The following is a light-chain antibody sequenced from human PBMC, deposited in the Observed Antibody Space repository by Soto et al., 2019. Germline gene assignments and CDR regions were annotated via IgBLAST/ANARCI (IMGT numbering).Light chain of an antibody. CDR2: EVS. CDR3: SSYAGSNNFV. V-gene: IGLV2-14*01. Sequence: QSVLTQPASVSGSPGQSITISCTGTSSDVGGYNYVSWHQQHPGKAPKLMIYEVSDRPSGVSNRFSGSKSGNTASLTISGLQAEDEADYYCSSYAGSNNFVFGTGTKVTVL. J-gene: IGLJ1*01. CDR1: SSDVGGYNY.